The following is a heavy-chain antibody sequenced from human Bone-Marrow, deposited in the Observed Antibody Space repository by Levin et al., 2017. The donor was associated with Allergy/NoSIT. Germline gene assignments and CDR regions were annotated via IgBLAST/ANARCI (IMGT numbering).Heavy chain of an antibody. J-gene: IGHJ4*02. V-gene: IGHV3-21*04. CDR2: ISTTGNYI. D-gene: IGHD3-10*01. Sequence: GGSLRLSCSVAGFSLSDYSMNWVRQAPGKGLEWVSSISTTGNYIYYGDSVRGRFTISRDNAKKSLYLQMDILRADDSAIYYCARAKLGDPSPFDYWGQGTLVTVSS. CDR3: ARAKLGDPSPFDY. CDR1: GFSLSDYS.